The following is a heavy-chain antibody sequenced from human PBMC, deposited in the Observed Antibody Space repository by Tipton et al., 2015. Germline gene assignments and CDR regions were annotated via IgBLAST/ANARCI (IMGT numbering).Heavy chain of an antibody. CDR2: IYSGDSDA. V-gene: IGHV5-51*01. CDR3: ARGYSPRRWFDP. CDR1: EDIFRSYW. J-gene: IGHJ5*02. D-gene: IGHD5-18*01. Sequence: QLVQSGAVVKKPGESLKISCKGSEDIFRSYWIGWVRQMPGKGPEWMGIIYSGDSDAKYSPSFEGQVTITADKSINTAYLQWRGLKTSDTAMYYCARGYSPRRWFDPWGQGTLVTVSS.